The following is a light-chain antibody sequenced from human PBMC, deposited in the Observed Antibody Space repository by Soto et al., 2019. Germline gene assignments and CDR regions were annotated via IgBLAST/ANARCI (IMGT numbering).Light chain of an antibody. CDR2: DVS. CDR1: TSDVGSHNF. V-gene: IGLV2-14*03. Sequence: QSALTQPASVSGSPGQSITISCTGTTSDVGSHNFVSWYQQLPGKAPKLLIYDVSNRPSGVSSRFSGSKSANTASLSISGLQADDEADYYCSSYTSSSPLVFGTGTKLTVL. J-gene: IGLJ1*01. CDR3: SSYTSSSPLV.